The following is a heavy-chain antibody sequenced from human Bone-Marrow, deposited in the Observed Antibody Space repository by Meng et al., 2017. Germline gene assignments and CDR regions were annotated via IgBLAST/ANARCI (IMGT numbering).Heavy chain of an antibody. V-gene: IGHV1-46*01. D-gene: IGHD1-26*01. CDR2: VNSRRETT. J-gene: IGHJ4*02. CDR3: ARVRWELPDY. CDR1: GYKFVSYY. Sequence: QWQRVQSGVEVKKPVASVKVSCKASGYKFVSYYIPWVRQAPGQGLEWIGVVNSRRETTIYAQMFQGRVTMTRDTSTSTVYMELSRLRSDDTAVYYCARVRWELPDYWGQGTLVTVSS.